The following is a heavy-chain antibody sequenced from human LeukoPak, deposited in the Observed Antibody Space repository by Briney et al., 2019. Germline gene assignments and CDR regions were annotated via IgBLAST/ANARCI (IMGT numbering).Heavy chain of an antibody. V-gene: IGHV4-34*01. J-gene: IGHJ4*02. CDR1: GGSFSDYY. CDR2: IYYSGST. Sequence: SETLSLTCAVYGGSFSDYYWGWIRQPPGKGLEWIGSIYYSGSTYYNPSLKSRVTISVDTSKNQFSLKLSSVTAADTAVYYCASGDYYDSSGYSSVVVYDYWGQGTLVTVSS. CDR3: ASGDYYDSSGYSSVVVYDY. D-gene: IGHD3-22*01.